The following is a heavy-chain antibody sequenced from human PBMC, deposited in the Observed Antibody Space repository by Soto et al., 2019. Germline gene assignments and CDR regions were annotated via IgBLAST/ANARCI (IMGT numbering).Heavy chain of an antibody. J-gene: IGHJ3*02. CDR2: IIPILGIA. D-gene: IGHD3-3*01. V-gene: IGHV1-69*08. Sequence: QVQLVQSGAEVKKPGASVKVSCKASGGTFSSYTISWVRQAPGQGLEWMGRIIPILGIANYAQKCQGRVTMTADKSTSTAYMELSSLGSEDTAVYDCARDLTLFGVVSKENAFDIWGQGTMVTVSS. CDR1: GGTFSSYT. CDR3: ARDLTLFGVVSKENAFDI.